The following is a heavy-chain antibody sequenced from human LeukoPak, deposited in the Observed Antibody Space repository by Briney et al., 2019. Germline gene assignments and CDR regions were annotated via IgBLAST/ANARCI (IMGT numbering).Heavy chain of an antibody. Sequence: GGSLRLSCAASGFTVSSNYMSWVRQAPGKGLEWVANIKQDGSEKYYVDSVKGRFTISRDNAKKSLYLQMNSLRAEDTAVYYCAREPPSMVRGEGWFDPWGQGTLVTVSS. V-gene: IGHV3-7*01. CDR3: AREPPSMVRGEGWFDP. CDR2: IKQDGSEK. CDR1: GFTVSSNY. J-gene: IGHJ5*02. D-gene: IGHD3-10*01.